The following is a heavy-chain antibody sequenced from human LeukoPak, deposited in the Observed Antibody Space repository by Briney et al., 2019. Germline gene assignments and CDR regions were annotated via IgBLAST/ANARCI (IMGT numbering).Heavy chain of an antibody. V-gene: IGHV3-53*01. CDR3: ARSSSAYYYEFDY. Sequence: PGGSLRLSCAASGLNVNNNYMSWVRQAPGEGLEWVSVIYIGGSTDYADSVKGRFTISRDDSKNTVYLQMNSLRAEDTAVYYCARSSSAYYYEFDYWGQGTLVTVSS. J-gene: IGHJ4*02. CDR2: IYIGGST. CDR1: GLNVNNNY. D-gene: IGHD3-22*01.